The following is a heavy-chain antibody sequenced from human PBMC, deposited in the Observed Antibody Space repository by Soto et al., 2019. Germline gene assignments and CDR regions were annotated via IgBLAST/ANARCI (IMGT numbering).Heavy chain of an antibody. CDR2: IWYDGSNK. V-gene: IGHV3-33*01. D-gene: IGHD6-13*01. Sequence: QVQLVESGGGVVQPGRSLRLSCAASGFTFSSYGMHWVRQAPGKGLEWVAVIWYDGSNKYYADSVKGRFTISRDNSKNTLYLQMNSLRAEDTAVYYCAREAAARGLDYWGQGTLVTASS. CDR3: AREAAARGLDY. CDR1: GFTFSSYG. J-gene: IGHJ4*02.